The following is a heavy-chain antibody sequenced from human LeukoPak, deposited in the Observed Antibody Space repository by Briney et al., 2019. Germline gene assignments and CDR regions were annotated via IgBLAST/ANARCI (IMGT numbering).Heavy chain of an antibody. CDR1: GYTFTGYY. D-gene: IGHD5-24*01. CDR3: ARDRGGDAYNYGY. CDR2: INPNSGGT. V-gene: IGHV1-2*02. J-gene: IGHJ4*02. Sequence: GASVKVSCKASGYTFTGYYMHWVRQAPGQGLEWMGWINPNSGGTNYAQKFQGRVTMTRDTSISTAYMELSRLRSDDTAVYYCARDRGGDAYNYGYWGQGTLVTVSS.